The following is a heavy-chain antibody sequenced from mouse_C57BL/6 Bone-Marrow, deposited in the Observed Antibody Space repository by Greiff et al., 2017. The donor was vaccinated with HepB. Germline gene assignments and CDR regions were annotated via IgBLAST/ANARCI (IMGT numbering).Heavy chain of an antibody. CDR3: ARSLLLRYPYFDY. CDR1: GYTFTSYG. D-gene: IGHD1-1*01. Sequence: VQVVESGAELARPGASVKLSCKASGYTFTSYGISWVKQRTGQGLEWIGEIYPRSGTTYYNEKFKGKATLTADKSSSTAYMELRSLTSEDSAVYFCARSLLLRYPYFDYWGQGTTLTVSS. CDR2: IYPRSGTT. J-gene: IGHJ2*01. V-gene: IGHV1-81*01.